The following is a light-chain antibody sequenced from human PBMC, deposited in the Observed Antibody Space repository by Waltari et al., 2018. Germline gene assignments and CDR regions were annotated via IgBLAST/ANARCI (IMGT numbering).Light chain of an antibody. J-gene: IGLJ2*01. CDR2: KDS. CDR1: ALSDHY. CDR3: QSADSSDTV. V-gene: IGLV3-25*03. Sequence: SYELTQPPSVPVSPGQTARITCSGDALSDHYAYWYQWKPGQAPVVLIYKDSERPSGTTVTLIISGVQAEDEADYYCQSADSSDTVFGGGTKLSVL.